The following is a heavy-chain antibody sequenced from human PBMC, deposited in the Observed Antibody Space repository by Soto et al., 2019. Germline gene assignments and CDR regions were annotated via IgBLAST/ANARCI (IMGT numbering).Heavy chain of an antibody. D-gene: IGHD2-15*01. V-gene: IGHV3-21*01. J-gene: IGHJ5*02. CDR1: GFTFSSYS. CDR3: ARPPTPRVRWTFDP. CDR2: ISSSSSYI. Sequence: PGGSLRLSCAASGFTFSSYSMNWVRQAPGKGLEWVSSISSSSSYIYYADSVKGRFTISRDNAKNSLYLQMNSLRAEDTAVYYCARPPTPRVRWTFDPWGQGTLVTVSS.